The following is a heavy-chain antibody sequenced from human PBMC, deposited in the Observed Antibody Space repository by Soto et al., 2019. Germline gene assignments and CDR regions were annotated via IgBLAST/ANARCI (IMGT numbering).Heavy chain of an antibody. D-gene: IGHD6-19*01. CDR2: IYTSGST. V-gene: IGHV4-4*07. J-gene: IGHJ4*02. CDR1: GGSISSSNW. Sequence: LSLTCAVSGGSISSSNWWSWIRQPAGKGLEWIGRIYTSGSTNYNPSLKSRVTMSVDTSKNQFSLKLSSVTAADTAVYYCARARKKQWLVLRGYYFDYWGQGTLVTVSS. CDR3: ARARKKQWLVLRGYYFDY.